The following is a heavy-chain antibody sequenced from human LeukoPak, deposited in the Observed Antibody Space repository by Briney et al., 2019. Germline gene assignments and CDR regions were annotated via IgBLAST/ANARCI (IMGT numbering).Heavy chain of an antibody. Sequence: SETLSLTCTVSGGSISSYYWSWMRQPPGKGLEGIGYIYYSGSTKYNPSLKSRVTISVDTSKNQFSLKLSSVTAADTAVYYCARDSPRIGWFDPWGQGTLVTVSS. CDR3: ARDSPRIGWFDP. CDR1: GGSISSYY. V-gene: IGHV4-59*01. CDR2: IYYSGST. D-gene: IGHD2-21*01. J-gene: IGHJ5*02.